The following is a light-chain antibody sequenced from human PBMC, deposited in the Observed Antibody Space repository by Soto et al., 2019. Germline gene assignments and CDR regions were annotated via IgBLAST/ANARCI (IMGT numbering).Light chain of an antibody. Sequence: ETVLTQSPGTLSLSPGERATLSCRASQSVSSRYLAWYQQKPGQAPRLLIYGASNRATGIPDRFSGSGSGTEFTLTISRLEPEDFAVYYCQQYITSPPMYTFGQGTKREIK. CDR2: GAS. CDR3: QQYITSPPMYT. V-gene: IGKV3-20*01. CDR1: QSVSSRY. J-gene: IGKJ2*01.